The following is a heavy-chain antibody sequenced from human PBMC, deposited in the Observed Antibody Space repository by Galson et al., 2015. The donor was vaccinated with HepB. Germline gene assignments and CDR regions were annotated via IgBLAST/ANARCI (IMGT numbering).Heavy chain of an antibody. CDR3: ARDPANSYTMDV. J-gene: IGHJ6*01. CDR2: IHHSGNI. CDR1: GASITHYY. Sequence: TLSLTCDVSGASITHYYWIWMRLPPGKGLEWIGFIHHSGNIKYDPSLKSRVTISTDTSQNQFSLKLSSVTAADTAIYHCARDPANSYTMDVWGQGTTVTVSS. V-gene: IGHV4-59*01.